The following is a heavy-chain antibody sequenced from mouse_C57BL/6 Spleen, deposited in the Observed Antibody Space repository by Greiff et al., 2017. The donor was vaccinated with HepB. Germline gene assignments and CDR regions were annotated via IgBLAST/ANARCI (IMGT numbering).Heavy chain of an antibody. V-gene: IGHV2-2*01. CDR1: GFSLTSYG. CDR3: ARKGDYEGPAWFAY. Sequence: QVQLQQSGPGLVQPSQSLSITCTVSGFSLTSYGVHWVRQSPGKGLEWLGVIWSGGSTDYNAAFISRLSISKDNSKSQVFFKMNSLQADDTAIYYCARKGDYEGPAWFAYWGQGTLVTVSA. J-gene: IGHJ3*01. D-gene: IGHD2-4*01. CDR2: IWSGGST.